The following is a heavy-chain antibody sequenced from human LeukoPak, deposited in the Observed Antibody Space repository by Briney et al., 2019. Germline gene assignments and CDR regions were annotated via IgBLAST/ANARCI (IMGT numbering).Heavy chain of an antibody. CDR3: ASPKVGIAARLDLTGFDY. J-gene: IGHJ4*02. D-gene: IGHD6-6*01. Sequence: SETLSLTCTVSGGSISSSSYYWGWIRQPPGKGLEWIGSIYYSGSTYYNPSLKSRVTISVDTSKNQFSLKLSSVTAADTAVYYCASPKVGIAARLDLTGFDYWGQGTLVTVSS. V-gene: IGHV4-39*01. CDR2: IYYSGST. CDR1: GGSISSSSYY.